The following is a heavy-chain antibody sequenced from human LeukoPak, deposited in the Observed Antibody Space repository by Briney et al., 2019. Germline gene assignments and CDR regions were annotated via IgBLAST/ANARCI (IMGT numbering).Heavy chain of an antibody. CDR2: IKQDGSEK. CDR1: GFTFSSYW. CDR3: ARYYYGSGPPRNWFDP. Sequence: PGGSLRLSCAASGFTFSSYWMSWVRQAPGKGLEWVANIKQDGSEKYYVDSVRGRFTISRDNAKNSLYLQMSSLRAEDTAVYYCARYYYGSGPPRNWFDPWGQGTLVTVSS. D-gene: IGHD3-10*01. J-gene: IGHJ5*02. V-gene: IGHV3-7*04.